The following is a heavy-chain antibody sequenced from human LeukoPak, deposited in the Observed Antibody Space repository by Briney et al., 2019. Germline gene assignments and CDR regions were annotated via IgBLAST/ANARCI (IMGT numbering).Heavy chain of an antibody. CDR3: ARLKAAAGPN. Sequence: SETLSLTCTVSGGSISSSYYYWGWIRQPPGKGLEWIGSIYYSGSTYYNPSLKSRVTISVDTSKNQFSLKLRSVTAADTAVYYCARLKAAAGPNWGQGTLVTVSS. V-gene: IGHV4-39*01. CDR2: IYYSGST. J-gene: IGHJ4*02. D-gene: IGHD6-13*01. CDR1: GGSISSSYYY.